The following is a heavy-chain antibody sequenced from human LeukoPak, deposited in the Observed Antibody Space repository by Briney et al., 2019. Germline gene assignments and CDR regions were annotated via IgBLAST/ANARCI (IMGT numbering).Heavy chain of an antibody. CDR3: ASEYYDILTGYYRSIDP. CDR2: INPNSGGT. CDR1: GYTFTGYY. Sequence: ASVKVSCKASGYTFTGYYMHWVRQAPGQGLEWMGWINPNSGGTNYAQKFQGRVTMTRDTSTSTAYMELSRLRSDDTAVYYCASEYYDILTGYYRSIDPWGQGTLVTVSS. V-gene: IGHV1-2*02. D-gene: IGHD3-9*01. J-gene: IGHJ5*02.